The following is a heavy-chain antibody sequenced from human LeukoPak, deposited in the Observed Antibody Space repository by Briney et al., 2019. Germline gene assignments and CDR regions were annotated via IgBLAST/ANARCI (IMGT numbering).Heavy chain of an antibody. Sequence: GGSLRLSCTASGFTFSSYAMSWVRQAPGKGLVWVSRINSDGSSTSYADSVRGRFTISRDNSKNTLYLQMNSLRAEDTAVYYCAKLPSRGYGTTALARYYFDYWGQGTLVTVSS. D-gene: IGHD5-12*01. V-gene: IGHV3-23*01. CDR1: GFTFSSYA. CDR3: AKLPSRGYGTTALARYYFDY. J-gene: IGHJ4*02. CDR2: INSDGSST.